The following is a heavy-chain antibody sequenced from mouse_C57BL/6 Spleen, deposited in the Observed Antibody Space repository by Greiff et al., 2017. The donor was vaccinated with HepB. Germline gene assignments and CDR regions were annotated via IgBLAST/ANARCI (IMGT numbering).Heavy chain of an antibody. J-gene: IGHJ2*01. D-gene: IGHD4-1*01. CDR1: GYAFTNYL. V-gene: IGHV1-54*01. CDR2: INPGSGGT. Sequence: VQLQQSGAELVRPGTSVKVSCKASGYAFTNYLIEWVKQRPGQGLEWIGVINPGSGGTNYNEKFKGKATLTADKSSSTAYMQLSSLTSEDSAVYFCARTGLGRDYWGQGTTLTVSS. CDR3: ARTGLGRDY.